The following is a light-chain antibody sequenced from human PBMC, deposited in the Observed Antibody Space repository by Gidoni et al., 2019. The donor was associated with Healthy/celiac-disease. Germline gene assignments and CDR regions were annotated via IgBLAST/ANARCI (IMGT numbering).Light chain of an antibody. CDR3: QQSHSNPRT. CDR2: AAY. CDR1: HSISSY. Sequence: DIQMTQSPSSLSASVGDRVTITCRESHSISSYLTWYQQKPGKAPKLLIYAAYSLKSGVPSRFSGSGSVTDFTLTISSLQPEDFATYYCQQSHSNPRTFGQGTKVEIK. J-gene: IGKJ1*01. V-gene: IGKV1-39*01.